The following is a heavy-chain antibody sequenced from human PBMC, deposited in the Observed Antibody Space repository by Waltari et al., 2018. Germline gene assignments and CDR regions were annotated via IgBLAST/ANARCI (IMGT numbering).Heavy chain of an antibody. J-gene: IGHJ4*02. CDR2: INHSGST. CDR1: GGSFSGSY. Sequence: QVQLQQWGAGLLKPSETLSLTCAVYGGSFSGSYWSWIRQPPGKGLEWIGEINHSGSTNYNPSLKSRVTISVDTSKNQFSLKLSSVTAADTAVYYCARGIRDSSSWTVLRRGLGFDYWGQGTLVTVSS. V-gene: IGHV4-34*01. D-gene: IGHD6-13*01. CDR3: ARGIRDSSSWTVLRRGLGFDY.